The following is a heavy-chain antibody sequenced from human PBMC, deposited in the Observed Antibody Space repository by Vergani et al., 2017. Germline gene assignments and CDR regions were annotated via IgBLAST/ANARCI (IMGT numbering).Heavy chain of an antibody. J-gene: IGHJ1*01. CDR1: GGSISSSSYY. V-gene: IGHV4-39*01. CDR3: ARGVYDVTNRVFQR. Sequence: QLQLQESGPGLVKPSETLSLTCTVSGGSISSSSYYWGWIRQPPGRGLEWIGSIYYSGSTYYNPSLKSRVTISVYTSKNQFSLKLSSVTAADTAVYYCARGVYDVTNRVFQRWSQGTLVTVSS. D-gene: IGHD3-3*01. CDR2: IYYSGST.